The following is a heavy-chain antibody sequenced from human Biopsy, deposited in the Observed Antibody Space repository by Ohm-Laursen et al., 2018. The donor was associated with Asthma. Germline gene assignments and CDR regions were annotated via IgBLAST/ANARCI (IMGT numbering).Heavy chain of an antibody. CDR1: GAYIGSRDHH. Sequence: SQTLSLTWTVGGAYIGSRDHHWSWIRQSPGTGLEWIGFVFWSGTTHYNRSLERRLSISIGTTRNEFSMTLRSVTAADTAVYFCARVASYGDLYFGIDVWGPGTTVSVS. V-gene: IGHV4-30-4*01. D-gene: IGHD4-17*01. CDR2: VFWSGTT. J-gene: IGHJ6*02. CDR3: ARVASYGDLYFGIDV.